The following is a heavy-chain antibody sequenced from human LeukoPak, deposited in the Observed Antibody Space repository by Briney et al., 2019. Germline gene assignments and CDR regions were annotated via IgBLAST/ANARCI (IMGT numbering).Heavy chain of an antibody. D-gene: IGHD6-13*01. V-gene: IGHV4-59*01. CDR2: IYYSGST. CDR3: ARLQLGGPDAFDI. CDR1: GGSISSYY. J-gene: IGHJ3*02. Sequence: SETLSLTCTVSGGSISSYYWSWIRHPPGKGLEWIGYIYYSGSTNYNPSLRSRVTISVDTSKNQFSLKLSSVTAADTAVYYGARLQLGGPDAFDIWGQGTMVTVPS.